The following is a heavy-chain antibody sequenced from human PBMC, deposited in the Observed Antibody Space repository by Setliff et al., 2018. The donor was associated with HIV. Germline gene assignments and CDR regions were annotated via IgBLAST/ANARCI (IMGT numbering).Heavy chain of an antibody. CDR2: VYSTGST. J-gene: IGHJ3*02. D-gene: IGHD3-16*02. CDR3: ARESLNLGELSSNPDASDI. Sequence: SETLSLTCTVSGDSINNYYWSWIRQPPGKGLEWIGYVYSTGSTNSKSSLKSRVTISVDTSKSQFSLKLSSVTAADTAVYYCARESLNLGELSSNPDASDIWGQGTMVTVSS. CDR1: GDSINNYY. V-gene: IGHV4-59*01.